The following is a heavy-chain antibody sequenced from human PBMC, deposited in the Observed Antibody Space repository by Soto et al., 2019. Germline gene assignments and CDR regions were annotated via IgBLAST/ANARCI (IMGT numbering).Heavy chain of an antibody. Sequence: SETLSLTCTVSGSSISSYYWSWIRQPPGKGLEWIGCIYYSGSTNYNPSLKSRVTISVDTSKSQFSLNLRSVTAADTAVYYCARGRWLQLIYFDYWGQGTLVTVSS. CDR1: GSSISSYY. J-gene: IGHJ4*02. CDR3: ARGRWLQLIYFDY. CDR2: IYYSGST. V-gene: IGHV4-59*01. D-gene: IGHD5-12*01.